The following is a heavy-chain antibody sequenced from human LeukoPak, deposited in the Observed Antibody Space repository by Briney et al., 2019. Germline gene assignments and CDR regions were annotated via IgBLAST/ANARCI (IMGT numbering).Heavy chain of an antibody. CDR3: ARGNTHYHGSGIKVNWFDP. CDR2: IYPGDSDT. V-gene: IGHV5-51*01. D-gene: IGHD3-10*01. CDR1: GYSFTSYW. Sequence: GESLKISCKGSGYSFTSYWIGWVRQMPGKGLEWMGIIYPGDSDTRYSPSFQGQVTISADKSISTAYLQWSSLKASDTAMYYCARGNTHYHGSGIKVNWFDPWGQGTLVTVSS. J-gene: IGHJ5*02.